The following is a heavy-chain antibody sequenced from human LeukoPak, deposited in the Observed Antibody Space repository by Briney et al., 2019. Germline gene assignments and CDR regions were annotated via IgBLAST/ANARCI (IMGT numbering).Heavy chain of an antibody. CDR1: GFTFSSYG. Sequence: QPGRSLRLCCAASGFTFSSYGMHWVRQAPGKGLEWVAVISYDGSNKYYADSVKGRFTISRDNSKNTLSLQMNSLRAEDTAVYYCAKDRPGLDYWGQGTLVTVSS. V-gene: IGHV3-30*18. J-gene: IGHJ4*02. CDR3: AKDRPGLDY. D-gene: IGHD2-8*02. CDR2: ISYDGSNK.